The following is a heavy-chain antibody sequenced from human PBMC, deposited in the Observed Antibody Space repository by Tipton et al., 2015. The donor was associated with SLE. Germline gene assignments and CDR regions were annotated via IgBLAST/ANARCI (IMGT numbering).Heavy chain of an antibody. Sequence: TLSLTCTVSGGSISSGGYYWSWIRQHPGKGLEWIGYIYYSGSTNYNPSLKSRVTISVDTSKNQFSLKLSSVTAADTAVYYCAREGTGYYDSSGFDIWGQGTMVTVSS. CDR1: GGSISSGGYY. J-gene: IGHJ3*02. D-gene: IGHD3-22*01. V-gene: IGHV4-61*08. CDR3: AREGTGYYDSSGFDI. CDR2: IYYSGST.